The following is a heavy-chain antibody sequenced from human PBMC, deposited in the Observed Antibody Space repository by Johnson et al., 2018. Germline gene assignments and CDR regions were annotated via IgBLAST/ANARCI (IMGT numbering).Heavy chain of an antibody. CDR1: RINFSSFW. V-gene: IGHV3-7*03. Sequence: VQLVESGGGLVQPGGSLRLSCDGYRINFSSFWMSWVREAPGKGLEWVAYINRDGSEKYYVGSMGGRFTISRDNAQNSLFLQMNSLRDEDTALYYCVRGHLGLEVWGRGITVTVSS. J-gene: IGHJ6*02. CDR3: VRGHLGLEV. CDR2: INRDGSEK.